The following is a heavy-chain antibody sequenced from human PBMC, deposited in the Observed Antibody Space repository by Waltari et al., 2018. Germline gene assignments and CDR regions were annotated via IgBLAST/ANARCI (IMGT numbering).Heavy chain of an antibody. CDR3: ARSYAGNYGIGMPFDY. CDR1: AFIFSRHS. V-gene: IGHV3-48*04. J-gene: IGHJ4*02. Sequence: EVQLVESGRGLVQPGGSVSLPGAAPAFIFSRHSLHGVRQAPGKGLEWISYISMSGGTIYDVDSVKGRFTISRDNAKNSLYLQMNSLRTEDTAVYYCARSYAGNYGIGMPFDYWGQGTLVTVSS. D-gene: IGHD3-10*01. CDR2: ISMSGGTI.